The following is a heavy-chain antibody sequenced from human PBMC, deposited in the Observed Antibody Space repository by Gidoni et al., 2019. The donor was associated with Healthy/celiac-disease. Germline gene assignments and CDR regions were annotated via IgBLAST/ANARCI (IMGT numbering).Heavy chain of an antibody. V-gene: IGHV4-31*03. Sequence: QVQLQESGPGLVKPSQTLSLTCTVPGGSISSGGYYWSWLRQHPGKGLEWIGYIYYSGSTYYNPSLKSRVTISVDTSKNQFSLKLSSVTAADTAVYYCAREVRVGYYMDVWGKGTTVTVSS. D-gene: IGHD1-26*01. J-gene: IGHJ6*03. CDR2: IYYSGST. CDR3: AREVRVGYYMDV. CDR1: GGSISSGGYY.